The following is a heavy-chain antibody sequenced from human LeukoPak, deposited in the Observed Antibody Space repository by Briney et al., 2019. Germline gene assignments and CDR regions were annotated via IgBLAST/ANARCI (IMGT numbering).Heavy chain of an antibody. CDR3: ARDPLSIYCSGGSCYSWYFDL. J-gene: IGHJ2*01. CDR2: IYYSGST. Sequence: PSETLYLTCTVSGGSISSSSYYWGWIRQPPGKGLEWIGSIYYSGSTYYNPSLKSRVTISVDTSKNHFSLKLSSVTAADTAVYYCARDPLSIYCSGGSCYSWYFDLWGRGTLVTVSS. D-gene: IGHD2-15*01. CDR1: GGSISSSSYY. V-gene: IGHV4-39*02.